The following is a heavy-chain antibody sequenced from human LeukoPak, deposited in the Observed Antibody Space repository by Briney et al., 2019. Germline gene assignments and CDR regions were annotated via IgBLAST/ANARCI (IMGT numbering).Heavy chain of an antibody. J-gene: IGHJ5*02. Sequence: PSETLSLTCTVSGGSISSSSYYWGWIRHPPGKGLEWIGSIYYSGSTYYNPSLKSRVTISVDTSKNQFSLKLSSVTAADTAVYYCARGVIRCSSTSCWNWFDPWGQGTLVTVSS. D-gene: IGHD2-2*01. CDR3: ARGVIRCSSTSCWNWFDP. V-gene: IGHV4-39*07. CDR1: GGSISSSSYY. CDR2: IYYSGST.